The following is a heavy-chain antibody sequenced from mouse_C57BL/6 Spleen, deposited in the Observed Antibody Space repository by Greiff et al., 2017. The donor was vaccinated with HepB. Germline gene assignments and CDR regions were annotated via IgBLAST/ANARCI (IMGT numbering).Heavy chain of an antibody. J-gene: IGHJ3*01. V-gene: IGHV1-64*01. CDR1: GYTFTSYW. D-gene: IGHD1-1*01. CDR3: ARSGDYYGSSAWFAY. Sequence: QVQLQQPGAELVKPGASVKLSCKASGYTFTSYWMHWVKQRPGQGLEWIGMIHPNSGSTNYNEKFKSKATLTVDKSSSTAYMQLSSLTSEDSAVYCCARSGDYYGSSAWFAYWGQGTLVTVSA. CDR2: IHPNSGST.